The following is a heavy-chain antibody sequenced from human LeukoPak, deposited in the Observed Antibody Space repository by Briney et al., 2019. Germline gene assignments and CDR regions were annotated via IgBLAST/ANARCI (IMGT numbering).Heavy chain of an antibody. CDR1: GYTFTSYG. CDR3: ARKEAVAGLFDY. Sequence: ASVKVSCKASGYTFTSYGISWVRQAPGQGLEWMGWISAYNGNTNYAQKLQGRVTMTTGTSTSTAYMELRSLRSDDTAVYYCARKEAVAGLFDYWGQGTLVTVSS. CDR2: ISAYNGNT. J-gene: IGHJ4*02. D-gene: IGHD6-19*01. V-gene: IGHV1-18*01.